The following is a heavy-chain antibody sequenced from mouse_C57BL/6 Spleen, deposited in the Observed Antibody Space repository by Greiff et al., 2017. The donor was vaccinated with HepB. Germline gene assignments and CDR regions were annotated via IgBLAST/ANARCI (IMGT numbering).Heavy chain of an antibody. J-gene: IGHJ3*01. CDR1: GYTFTSYW. CDR2: IYPSDSET. Sequence: QVQLKQPGAELVRPGSSVKLSCKASGYTFTSYWMDWVKQRPGQGLEWIGNIYPSDSETHYNQKFKDKATLTVDKSSSTAYMQLSSLTSEDSAVYYCAREHYDYDGWFAYWGQGTLVTVSA. D-gene: IGHD2-4*01. CDR3: AREHYDYDGWFAY. V-gene: IGHV1-61*01.